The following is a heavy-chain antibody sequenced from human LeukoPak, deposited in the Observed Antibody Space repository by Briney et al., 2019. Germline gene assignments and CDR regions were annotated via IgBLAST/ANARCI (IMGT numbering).Heavy chain of an antibody. J-gene: IGHJ3*02. V-gene: IGHV3-53*01. CDR1: GLTVSSNY. Sequence: PGGSLRLSCAASGLTVSSNYMNWVRQAPGKGLEWVSVIYSGGSTYYADSVKGRFTISRDNSKNTVYLQMNSLRAEDTAAYYCARDVAHTQSFDIWGRGTMVTVSS. CDR3: ARDVAHTQSFDI. CDR2: IYSGGST. D-gene: IGHD2-2*02.